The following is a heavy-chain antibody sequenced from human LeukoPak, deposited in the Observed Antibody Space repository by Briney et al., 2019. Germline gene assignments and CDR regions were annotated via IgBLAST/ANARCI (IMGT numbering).Heavy chain of an antibody. V-gene: IGHV4-59*01. J-gene: IGHJ4*02. D-gene: IGHD4-23*01. Sequence: SETLSLTCTVSGGSISSYYWSWIRQPPGKGLDWIGYIYYSGSTNYNPSLKSRVTISVDTSKNQFSLKLSSVTAADTAVYYCARATRLAYGGNSYYFDYWGQGTLVTVSS. CDR3: ARATRLAYGGNSYYFDY. CDR2: IYYSGST. CDR1: GGSISSYY.